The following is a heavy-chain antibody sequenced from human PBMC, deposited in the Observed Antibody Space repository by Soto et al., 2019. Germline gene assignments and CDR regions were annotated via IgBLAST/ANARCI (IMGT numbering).Heavy chain of an antibody. D-gene: IGHD3-22*01. CDR1: GYTFTSYY. CDR2: INPSGGST. J-gene: IGHJ6*02. V-gene: IGHV1-46*01. Sequence: ASVKVSCKASGYTFTSYYMHWVRQAPGQGLEWMGIINPSGGSTSYAQKFQGRVTMTRDTSTSTVYMELSSLRSEDTAVYYCAREPPPNYYDSSGYPLGPYGMDVWGQGTKVTVSS. CDR3: AREPPPNYYDSSGYPLGPYGMDV.